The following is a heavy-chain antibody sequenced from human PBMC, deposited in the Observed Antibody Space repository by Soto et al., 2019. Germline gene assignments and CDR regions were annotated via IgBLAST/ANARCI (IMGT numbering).Heavy chain of an antibody. D-gene: IGHD3-10*01. CDR2: IYYSGST. V-gene: IGHV4-59*11. CDR1: GGSISRHY. Sequence: SETLSLTCTGSGGSISRHYWSWSRQPPGKGLEWIGYIYYSGSTNYNPSLKSRVTISVDTSKNQFSLKLSSVTAADTDVYYCARDYYGSGIYYISAYSHYVMYFRAKGNSVPVS. J-gene: IGHJ6*04. CDR3: ARDYYGSGIYYISAYSHYVMYF.